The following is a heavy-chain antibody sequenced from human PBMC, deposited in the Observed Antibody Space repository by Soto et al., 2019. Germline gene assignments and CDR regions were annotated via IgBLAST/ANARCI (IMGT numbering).Heavy chain of an antibody. CDR2: IYYSGST. Sequence: QVQLQESGPGLVKPSETLSLTCTVSGGSVSSGSYYWSWIRQPPGKGLEWIGYIYYSGSTNYNPSLKSRVTISVDTSKSQFSLKLSSVTAADTAVYYCARDSSGGYSYGSIDYWGQGTLVTVSS. V-gene: IGHV4-61*01. CDR3: ARDSSGGYSYGSIDY. J-gene: IGHJ4*02. D-gene: IGHD5-18*01. CDR1: GGSVSSGSYY.